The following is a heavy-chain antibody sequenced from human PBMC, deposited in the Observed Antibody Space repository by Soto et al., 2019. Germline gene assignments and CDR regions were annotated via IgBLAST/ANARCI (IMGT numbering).Heavy chain of an antibody. J-gene: IGHJ6*02. CDR3: ASIIRFLESGYGMDV. CDR2: ISSSSSTI. Sequence: PGGSLRLSCAASGFTFSSYSMNWVRQAPGKGLEWVSYISSSSSTIYYADSVKGRFTISRDNAKNSLYLQMNSLRDEDTAVYYCASIIRFLESGYGMDVWGQGTTVTVSS. V-gene: IGHV3-48*02. CDR1: GFTFSSYS. D-gene: IGHD3-3*01.